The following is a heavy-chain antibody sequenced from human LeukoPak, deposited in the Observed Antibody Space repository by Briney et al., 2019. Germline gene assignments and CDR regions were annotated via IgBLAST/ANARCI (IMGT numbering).Heavy chain of an antibody. CDR2: ISAYNGNT. D-gene: IGHD6-6*01. Sequence: ASVKVSCKASGYTFTSYGISWVRQAPGQGLEWMGWISAYNGNTNYAQKFQGRVTITADKSTSTAYMELSSLRSEDTAVYYCARVEQLPDYWGQGTLVTVSS. CDR3: ARVEQLPDY. J-gene: IGHJ4*02. CDR1: GYTFTSYG. V-gene: IGHV1-18*01.